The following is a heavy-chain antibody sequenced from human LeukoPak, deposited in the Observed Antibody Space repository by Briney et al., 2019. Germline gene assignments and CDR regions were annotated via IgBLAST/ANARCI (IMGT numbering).Heavy chain of an antibody. CDR1: SDSFTDYY. Sequence: SETLSLTCSVSSDSFTDYYWTWIRQPAGRGLEWLGRISTPGSTNYNPSLKSRLTMSVDTSNKQFSLRLTSVTAADTAVYYCARATGRYSPFFDYWGQGILVTVSS. J-gene: IGHJ4*02. CDR2: ISTPGST. D-gene: IGHD1-26*01. V-gene: IGHV4-4*07. CDR3: ARATGRYSPFFDY.